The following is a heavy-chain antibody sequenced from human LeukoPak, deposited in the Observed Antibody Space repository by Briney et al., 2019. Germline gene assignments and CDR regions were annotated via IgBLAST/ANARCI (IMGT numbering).Heavy chain of an antibody. Sequence: GASVKVSCKAPGDSFSTYAISWVRQAPGQGLEWMGRIIPILGIANYAQKFQGRVTITTDKSTSTAYMELSSLRSEDTAVYYCARGGGGYCSGGSCYNVGKSSWFDPWGQGTLVTVSS. CDR3: ARGGGGYCSGGSCYNVGKSSWFDP. V-gene: IGHV1-69*04. CDR1: GDSFSTYA. CDR2: IIPILGIA. D-gene: IGHD2-15*01. J-gene: IGHJ5*02.